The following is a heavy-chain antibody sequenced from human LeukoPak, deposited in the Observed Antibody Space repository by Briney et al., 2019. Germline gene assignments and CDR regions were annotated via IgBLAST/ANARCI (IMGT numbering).Heavy chain of an antibody. CDR1: GGSISSSSFY. Sequence: PSETLSLTCSVSGGSISSSSFYWGWIRQPPGKGLEWIGSSHYSGSTFYNPSLKSRVTISVDTSKNQFSLKLSSVTAADTAVYYCARGWSNWNYVPVWGQGTTVTVSS. CDR3: ARGWSNWNYVPV. V-gene: IGHV4-39*07. J-gene: IGHJ3*01. CDR2: SHYSGST. D-gene: IGHD1-7*01.